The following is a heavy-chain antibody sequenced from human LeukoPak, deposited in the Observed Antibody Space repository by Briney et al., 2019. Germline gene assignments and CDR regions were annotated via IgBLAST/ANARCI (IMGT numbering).Heavy chain of an antibody. CDR3: ARAVGYGDYHWFDP. Sequence: GGSLRLSCAASGFSVSSNYMSWVRQAPGKGLEWVSVTYSGVSTYYADSVKGRFTISRDNSKNTLYLQMNSLRAEDTAVYYCARAVGYGDYHWFDPWGQGTLVTVSS. V-gene: IGHV3-53*01. CDR1: GFSVSSNY. J-gene: IGHJ5*02. D-gene: IGHD4-17*01. CDR2: TYSGVST.